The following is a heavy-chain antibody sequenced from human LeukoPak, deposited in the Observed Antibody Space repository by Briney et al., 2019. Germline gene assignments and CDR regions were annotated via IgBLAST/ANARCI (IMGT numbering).Heavy chain of an antibody. J-gene: IGHJ6*02. CDR1: GGSISSGGYY. CDR2: IYYIGST. Sequence: SRTLSLTCTVSGGSISSGGYYWCWIRQHPGKGLEWFWYIYYIGSTYYNPSLKSRVTISVDTSKNQFCLKLSSVTAADTAVYYCASDVYYYGMDVWGQGTTVTVSS. CDR3: ASDVYYYGMDV. V-gene: IGHV4-31*03.